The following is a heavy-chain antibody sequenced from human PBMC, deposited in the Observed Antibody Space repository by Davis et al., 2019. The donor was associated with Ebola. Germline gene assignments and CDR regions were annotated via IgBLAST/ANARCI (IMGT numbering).Heavy chain of an antibody. Sequence: GESLKISCAASGFTFSDYYMSWIRQAPGKGLEWVSYISSSSSYTNYADSVKGRFTISRDNAKNSLYLQMNSLRAEDTAVYYCATTTVPTPQDYYYYYMDVWGKGTTVTVSS. CDR2: ISSSSSYT. CDR1: GFTFSDYY. J-gene: IGHJ6*03. D-gene: IGHD4-17*01. CDR3: ATTTVPTPQDYYYYYMDV. V-gene: IGHV3-11*06.